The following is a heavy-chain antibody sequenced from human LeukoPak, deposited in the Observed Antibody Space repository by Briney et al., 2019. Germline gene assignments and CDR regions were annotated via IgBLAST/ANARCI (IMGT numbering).Heavy chain of an antibody. V-gene: IGHV3-30*18. CDR1: GFTFSSDG. J-gene: IGHJ3*01. D-gene: IGHD3-3*01. Sequence: PGGSLRLSCAASGFTFSSDGMHWVRQAPGRGREWVAVISYDGSNKYYADSVTGRFTISRDNPKNTLYLQMTSLRAEHTAVHYCAKDTRWRGYRRDAFDLWGQGTMVPVSS. CDR3: AKDTRWRGYRRDAFDL. CDR2: ISYDGSNK.